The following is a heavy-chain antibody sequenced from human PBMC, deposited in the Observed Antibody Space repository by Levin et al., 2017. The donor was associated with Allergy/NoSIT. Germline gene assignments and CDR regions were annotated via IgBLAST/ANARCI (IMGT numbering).Heavy chain of an antibody. CDR2: IKEDGSQK. V-gene: IGHV3-7*03. CDR1: GFPFRSCW. CDR3: ARDTTLAGEA. D-gene: IGHD6-19*01. J-gene: IGHJ5*02. Sequence: LSLTCAASGFPFRSCWMSWVRQAPGKGLEWVANIKEDGSQKYYADSVKGRFTISRDNANNSLYLQMTYLGVDDTAVYYCARDTTLAGEAWGQGTLVTVSS.